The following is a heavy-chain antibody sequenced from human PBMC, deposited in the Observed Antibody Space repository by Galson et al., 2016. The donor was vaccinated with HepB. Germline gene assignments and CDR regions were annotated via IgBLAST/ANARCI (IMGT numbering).Heavy chain of an antibody. D-gene: IGHD1-1*01. J-gene: IGHJ3*02. CDR2: IYYSGST. CDR3: ARVGRGTDAFDI. CDR1: GGSVSSGSYS. V-gene: IGHV4-61*01. Sequence: SETLSLTCTVSGGSVSSGSYSWSWIRQPPGKGLEWIGYIYYSGSTKNNPSLKSRVTISVDTSKNQFSLKLSSVTAADTAVYYCARVGRGTDAFDIWGQGTMVTVSS.